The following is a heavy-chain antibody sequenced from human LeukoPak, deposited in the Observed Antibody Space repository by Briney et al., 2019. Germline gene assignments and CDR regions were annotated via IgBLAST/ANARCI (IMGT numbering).Heavy chain of an antibody. CDR2: IKSKTDGGTT. CDR1: GFTFSNAW. J-gene: IGHJ5*02. CDR3: AKGHDSGSYHNDA. V-gene: IGHV3-15*01. D-gene: IGHD3-10*01. Sequence: GGSLRLSCAASGFTFSNAWMSWVRQAPGKGLEWVGRIKSKTDGGTTDYAAPVKGRFTISRDDSKNTLYLQMNSLRAEDTAVYYCAKGHDSGSYHNDAWGQGTLVTVSS.